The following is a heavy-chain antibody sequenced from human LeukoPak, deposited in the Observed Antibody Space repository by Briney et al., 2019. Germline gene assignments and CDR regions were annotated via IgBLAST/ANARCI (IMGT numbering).Heavy chain of an antibody. CDR2: IGSNGGST. J-gene: IGHJ4*02. D-gene: IGHD6-13*01. CDR3: ARGVNGSSWSPSGSFDY. V-gene: IGHV3-64*01. Sequence: PGGSLRLSCAASGFTFSSYAMHWVRQAPGKGLEYVSAIGSNGGSTYYANSVKGRFTISRDNSKNTLYLQMGSLRAEDMAVYYCARGVNGSSWSPSGSFDYWGQGTLVTVSS. CDR1: GFTFSSYA.